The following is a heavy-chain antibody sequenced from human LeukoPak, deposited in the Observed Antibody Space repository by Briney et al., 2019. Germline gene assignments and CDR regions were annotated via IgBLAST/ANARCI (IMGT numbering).Heavy chain of an antibody. Sequence: GGSLRLSCAASGFTFSSYGMHWVRQAPGKGLEWVAVISYDGSNKYYADSVKGRFTISRDNSKNTLYLKMNSLRAEDTAVYYCAKESSGWSNYYYYYYMDVWGKGTTVTVSS. D-gene: IGHD6-19*01. V-gene: IGHV3-30*18. J-gene: IGHJ6*03. CDR1: GFTFSSYG. CDR2: ISYDGSNK. CDR3: AKESSGWSNYYYYYYMDV.